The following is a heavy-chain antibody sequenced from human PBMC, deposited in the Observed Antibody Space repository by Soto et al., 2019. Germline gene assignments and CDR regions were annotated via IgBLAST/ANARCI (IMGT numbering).Heavy chain of an antibody. CDR1: GFTFRRYG. CDR2: ISNDGTKK. D-gene: IGHD2-15*01. CDR3: GKDTLDCSGGDCPLFYYYGMDV. J-gene: IGHJ6*02. Sequence: PGGSLRLSCATSGFTFRRYGMHWVRQAPGKGLEWLAVISNDGTKKFFADSVKGRLTLSRDNARNTLYLQINSLRAEDTAVYFCGKDTLDCSGGDCPLFYYYGMDVWGQGTTVTVSS. V-gene: IGHV3-30*18.